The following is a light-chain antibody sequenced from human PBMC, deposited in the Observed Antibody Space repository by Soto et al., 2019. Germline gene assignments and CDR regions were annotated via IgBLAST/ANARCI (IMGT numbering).Light chain of an antibody. V-gene: IGKV3-20*01. CDR3: QQYGSSPLT. CDR2: GAS. Sequence: EIVLTQSPGTLSLSPGERVTLSCRASQSVNSSYLAWYQHKPGQAPRLLIYGASTRATGIPDRFSGSGSGTDFTLTISRLEPEDFAVYYCQQYGSSPLTFGGGTK. J-gene: IGKJ4*01. CDR1: QSVNSSY.